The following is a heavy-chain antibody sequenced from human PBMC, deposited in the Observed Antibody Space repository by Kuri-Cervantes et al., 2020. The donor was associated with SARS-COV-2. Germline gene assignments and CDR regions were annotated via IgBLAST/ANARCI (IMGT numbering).Heavy chain of an antibody. CDR1: GGSISSYY. V-gene: IGHV4-59*08. CDR2: IYYSGST. J-gene: IGHJ6*02. CDR3: ARGSKSGYRNYYYYAMDV. Sequence: SETLSLTCTVSGGSISSYYWSWIRQPPGKGLEWIGYIYYSGSTNYNPSLKSLVTISVDRSKNQFSLNLTSVTAADTAVYYCARGSKSGYRNYYYYAMDVWGQGTTVTVSS. D-gene: IGHD3-3*01.